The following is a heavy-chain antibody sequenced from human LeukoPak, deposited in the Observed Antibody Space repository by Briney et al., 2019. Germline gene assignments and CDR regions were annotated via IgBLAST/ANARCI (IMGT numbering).Heavy chain of an antibody. CDR2: IDSYNSI. D-gene: IGHD1-26*01. V-gene: IGHV3-69-1*02. CDR3: ARYASFKYSGTYYYDY. J-gene: IGHJ4*02. CDR1: VFTLDIYT. Sequence: GGSLRLSWAASVFTLDIYTRMWVRQAPGKGLEWVSSIDSYNSIYYADSLKGRFTISRDNAKNSLYLQMNSLRAEDTAIYYCARYASFKYSGTYYYDYWGQGTLVTVSS.